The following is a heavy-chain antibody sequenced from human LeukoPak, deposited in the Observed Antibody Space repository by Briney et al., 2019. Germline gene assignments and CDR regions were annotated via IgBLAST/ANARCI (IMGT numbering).Heavy chain of an antibody. Sequence: GGSLSLSCAASGFTFSNYWMNWVRQAPGKGLEWVANIKEDGSEKYYVDSVKGRFTISRDNARNSPYLQMNSLRAEDTAVYYRASGRQLGYWGQGTLVTVSS. CDR1: GFTFSNYW. V-gene: IGHV3-7*01. D-gene: IGHD6-13*01. J-gene: IGHJ4*02. CDR3: ASGRQLGY. CDR2: IKEDGSEK.